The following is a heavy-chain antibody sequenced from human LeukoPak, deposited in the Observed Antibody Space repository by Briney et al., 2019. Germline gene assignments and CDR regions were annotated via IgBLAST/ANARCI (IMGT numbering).Heavy chain of an antibody. CDR3: ARAAATVTKYFDY. V-gene: IGHV3-11*04. Sequence: GGSLRLSCAASGFTFSDYYMSWIRQAPGKGLEWVSYISSSGGTIYYADSVKGRFTISRDNAKNSLYLQMNSLRAEDTAVYYCARAAATVTKYFDYWGQGTLVTVSS. CDR1: GFTFSDYY. CDR2: ISSSGGTI. J-gene: IGHJ4*02. D-gene: IGHD4-17*01.